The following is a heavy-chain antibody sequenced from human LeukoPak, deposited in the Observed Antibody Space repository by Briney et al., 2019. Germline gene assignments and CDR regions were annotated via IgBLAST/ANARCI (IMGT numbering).Heavy chain of an antibody. Sequence: PRGSLRLSCAASGFTFSDYYMSWIRQAPGKGLEWVSYISSSSSYTNYADSVKGRFTISRDNSKNTLYLQMNSLRAEDTAVYYCARSGYYIYYFDYWGQGTLVTVSS. D-gene: IGHD3-22*01. CDR2: ISSSSSYT. CDR1: GFTFSDYY. CDR3: ARSGYYIYYFDY. V-gene: IGHV3-11*03. J-gene: IGHJ4*02.